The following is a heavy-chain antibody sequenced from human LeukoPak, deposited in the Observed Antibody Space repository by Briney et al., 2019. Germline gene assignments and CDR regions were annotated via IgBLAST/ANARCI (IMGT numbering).Heavy chain of an antibody. V-gene: IGHV1-46*01. D-gene: IGHD5-18*01. Sequence: ASVKVSCKASGYTFTSYYMHWVRQAPGQGLEWMGIINPSGGSPSYAQKFQGRVTMTRDTSTSTVYMELSSLRSEDTAVYYCARDGRGVDTAMVNVDFDYWGQGTLVTVSS. CDR1: GYTFTSYY. J-gene: IGHJ4*02. CDR2: INPSGGSP. CDR3: ARDGRGVDTAMVNVDFDY.